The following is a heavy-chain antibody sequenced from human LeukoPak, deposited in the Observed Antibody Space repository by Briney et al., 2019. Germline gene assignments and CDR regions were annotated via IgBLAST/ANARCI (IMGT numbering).Heavy chain of an antibody. V-gene: IGHV1-69*06. Sequence: PVGSVSVSCKASGGSFNSDAISWVPQAPGQGLEWMGGIIPIFGTANYAQKLQGRVTITADNSTNTAYMELSSLRSEDTAVYYCARSQPLAYFDLWGRGTLVTVSS. CDR3: ARSQPLAYFDL. CDR1: GGSFNSDA. J-gene: IGHJ2*01. CDR2: IIPIFGTA.